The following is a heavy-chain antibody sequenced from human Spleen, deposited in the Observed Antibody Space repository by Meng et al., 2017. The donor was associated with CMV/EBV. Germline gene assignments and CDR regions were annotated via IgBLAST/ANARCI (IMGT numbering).Heavy chain of an antibody. CDR2: ISSSSTTI. J-gene: IGHJ4*02. CDR1: GFTFSGYS. D-gene: IGHD3-16*01. Sequence: GGSLRLSCAASGFTFSGYSMNWVRQAPGKGLEWVSYISSSSTTIYYADSVKGRFTISRDNAKNSLYLQMHSLRAEDTAVYYCTRDLDYTYFGYWGQGTLVTVPQ. V-gene: IGHV3-48*04. CDR3: TRDLDYTYFGY.